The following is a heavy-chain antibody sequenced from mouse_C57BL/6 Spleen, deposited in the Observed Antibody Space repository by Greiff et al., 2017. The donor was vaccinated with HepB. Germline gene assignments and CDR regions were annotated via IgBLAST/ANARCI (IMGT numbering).Heavy chain of an antibody. V-gene: IGHV1-55*01. Sequence: QVQLKQPGAELVKPGASVKMSCKASGYTFTSYWITWVKQRPGQGLEWIGDIYPASGSTNYNEKFKSKATLTVDTSSSTAYMQLSSLTSEDSAVYYCGRREYAMDYWGQGTSVTVSS. J-gene: IGHJ4*01. CDR2: IYPASGST. CDR3: GRREYAMDY. CDR1: GYTFTSYW.